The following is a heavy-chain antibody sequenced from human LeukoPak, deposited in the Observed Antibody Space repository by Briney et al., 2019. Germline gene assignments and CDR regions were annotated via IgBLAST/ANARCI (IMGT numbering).Heavy chain of an antibody. J-gene: IGHJ4*02. Sequence: GGSLRLSCAASGFTFSSYTMSWVRQAPGKGLEWVSAISASGGSTYYADSVKGRFTISRDNSKNTLYLLMNSLRAEDTAVYYCPKDSRGGYGMFDHWGQGILVTVSS. CDR1: GFTFSSYT. V-gene: IGHV3-23*01. CDR2: ISASGGST. CDR3: PKDSRGGYGMFDH. D-gene: IGHD5-12*01.